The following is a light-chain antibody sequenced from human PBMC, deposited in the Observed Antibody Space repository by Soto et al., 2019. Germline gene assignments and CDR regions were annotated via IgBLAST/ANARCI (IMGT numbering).Light chain of an antibody. CDR1: QSVSNTY. J-gene: IGKJ3*01. Sequence: EIVLTQSPGTLSLSPGERATLSCRASQSVSNTYLAWYQQKPGQAPRLLIYDASSRATGIPDRFSGSGSGTDFTLTISRLEPEDFAVYYCQQYGRSLGFFTFGPRTKVDIK. CDR2: DAS. CDR3: QQYGRSLGFFT. V-gene: IGKV3-20*01.